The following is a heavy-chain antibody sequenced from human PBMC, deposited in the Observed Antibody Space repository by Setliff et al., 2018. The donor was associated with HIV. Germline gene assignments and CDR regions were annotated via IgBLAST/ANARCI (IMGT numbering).Heavy chain of an antibody. Sequence: PSATLSLTCIVSGGSIDNYYWNWVRQPPGKGPKWFANMCHNENGVTTNQNPSLKSRVVMYLDRTKNEFSLILFSATTADTAVYYCARDRGSGWYGYFQQWGQGSQVTVSS. J-gene: IGHJ1*01. CDR3: ARDRGSGWYGYFQQ. D-gene: IGHD6-19*01. V-gene: IGHV4-59*01. CDR2: MCHNENGVTT. CDR1: GGSIDNYY.